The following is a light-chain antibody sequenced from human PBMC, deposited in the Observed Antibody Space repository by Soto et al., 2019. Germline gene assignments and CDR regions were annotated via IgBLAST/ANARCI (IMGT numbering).Light chain of an antibody. Sequence: DVRMTQSPSSLSASVGDTINITCRASRTINTYLNWFQQKPGEPPRLLIYGASTLHDGVPSRFSGSGSGADFTLTISGLQPEDFASYHCQQTYSDISFGGGTKVDIK. CDR1: RTINTY. V-gene: IGKV1-39*01. J-gene: IGKJ4*01. CDR2: GAS. CDR3: QQTYSDIS.